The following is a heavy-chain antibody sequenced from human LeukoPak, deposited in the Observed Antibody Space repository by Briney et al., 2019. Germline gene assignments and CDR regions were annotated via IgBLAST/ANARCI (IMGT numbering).Heavy chain of an antibody. D-gene: IGHD3-10*01. CDR3: AKGRWELPTDS. J-gene: IGHJ5*01. V-gene: IGHV4-59*01. CDR1: GASITSDY. Sequence: SETLSLTGSVSGASITSDYWTWIRQPPGKGLEWIGFIYYSGSTNYSPSLRGRVIISVDPTKNQSSLRLSSVTPADTAFYFCAKGRWELPTDSWGQRILVTVSS. CDR2: IYYSGST.